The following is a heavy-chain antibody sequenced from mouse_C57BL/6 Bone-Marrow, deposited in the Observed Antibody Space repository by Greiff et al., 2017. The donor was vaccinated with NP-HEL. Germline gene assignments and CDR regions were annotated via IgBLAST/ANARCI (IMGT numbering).Heavy chain of an antibody. CDR1: GFTFSSYA. CDR3: ARDGGHFAY. J-gene: IGHJ3*01. CDR2: ISDGGSYT. V-gene: IGHV5-4*01. D-gene: IGHD3-1*01. Sequence: EVQLVESGGGLVKPGGSLKLSCAASGFTFSSYAMSWVRQTPEKRLEWVATISDGGSYTYYPDNVKGRFTISRDNAKNNLYLQMSHLKSEDTAMYYCARDGGHFAYWGQGTLVTVSA.